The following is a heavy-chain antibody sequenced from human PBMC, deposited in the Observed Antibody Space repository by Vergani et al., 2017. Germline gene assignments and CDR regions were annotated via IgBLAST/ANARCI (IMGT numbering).Heavy chain of an antibody. D-gene: IGHD6-19*01. J-gene: IGHJ5*02. V-gene: IGHV4-61*05. CDR3: ASDTHSGQRADR. Sequence: QLHLQESGPGLVKPSETLSLTCTVSGGSITSSSYYWGWIRQPPGKGLEWIGNIYHSGATNYNPSLRSRAIMSVDASKNQFSLTLTSVTAADTAVYYCASDTHSGQRADRWGQGILVTVTS. CDR2: IYHSGAT. CDR1: GGSITSSSYY.